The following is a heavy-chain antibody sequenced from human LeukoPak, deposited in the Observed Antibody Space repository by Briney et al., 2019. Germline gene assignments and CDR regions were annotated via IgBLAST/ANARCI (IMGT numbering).Heavy chain of an antibody. V-gene: IGHV3-7*01. J-gene: IGHJ4*02. CDR3: ATDLNHDSSG. CDR1: GFRFSDYW. CDR2: IATDGSEK. Sequence: PGGSLRLSCAASGFRFSDYWMTWVRQAPGKGLECVANIATDGSEKYYPDSVKGRFTISRDNAKNSLYLQMNSMRVEDTAVYYCATDLNHDSSGWGQGTLVTVSS. D-gene: IGHD3-22*01.